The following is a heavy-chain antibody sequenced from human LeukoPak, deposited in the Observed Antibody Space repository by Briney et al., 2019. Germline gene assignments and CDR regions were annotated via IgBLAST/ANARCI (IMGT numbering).Heavy chain of an antibody. V-gene: IGHV4-34*01. CDR2: INHSGST. CDR3: ARQGGGYSYGCDY. CDR1: GGSFSGYY. D-gene: IGHD5-18*01. J-gene: IGHJ4*02. Sequence: SETLSLTCAVYGGSFSGYYWSWIRQPPGKGLEWIGEINHSGSTNYNPSLKSRVTISVDTSKNQFSLKLSSVTAADTAVYFCARQGGGYSYGCDYWGQGTLVTVSS.